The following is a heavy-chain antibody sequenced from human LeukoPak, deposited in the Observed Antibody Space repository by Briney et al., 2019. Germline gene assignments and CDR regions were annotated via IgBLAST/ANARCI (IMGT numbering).Heavy chain of an antibody. J-gene: IGHJ4*02. Sequence: PGGSLRLSRAASGFTFSSYSMNWVRQAPGKGLEGVSSISSSSSYIYYAESVKGRFTISRDNAKNSLYLQMNSLRAEDTAVYYCARGGRSSSSWYGYWGQGTLVTVSS. D-gene: IGHD6-13*01. V-gene: IGHV3-21*01. CDR2: ISSSSSYI. CDR3: ARGGRSSSSWYGY. CDR1: GFTFSSYS.